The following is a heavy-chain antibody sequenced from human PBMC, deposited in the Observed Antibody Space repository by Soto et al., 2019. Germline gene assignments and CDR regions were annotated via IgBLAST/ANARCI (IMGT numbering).Heavy chain of an antibody. CDR3: AVIAAADSYFDY. V-gene: IGHV1-18*01. Sequence: ASVKVSCKASGYTFTSYGVIWVRQAPGQGLEWMGWISTYNGDTIYAQKLQGRVTMTTDTSTSTAYMQLRSLRSDDTAVYYCAVIAAADSYFDYWGQRTLVTVSS. CDR1: GYTFTSYG. J-gene: IGHJ4*02. CDR2: ISTYNGDT. D-gene: IGHD6-13*01.